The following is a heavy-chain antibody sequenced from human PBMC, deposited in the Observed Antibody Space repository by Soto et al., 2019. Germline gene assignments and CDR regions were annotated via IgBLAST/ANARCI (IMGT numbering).Heavy chain of an antibody. CDR1: GFTFDDYA. D-gene: IGHD4-17*01. V-gene: IGHV3-9*01. J-gene: IGHJ4*02. CDR2: ISWNSGSI. CDR3: AKDLYGDYAHYFDY. Sequence: EVQLVESGGGLVQPGRSLRLSCAASGFTFDDYAMHWVRQAPGKGLEWVSGISWNSGSIGYADSVKGRFTISRDNAKNSLYLQMNSLRAEDTDLYYCAKDLYGDYAHYFDYWGQGTLVTVSS.